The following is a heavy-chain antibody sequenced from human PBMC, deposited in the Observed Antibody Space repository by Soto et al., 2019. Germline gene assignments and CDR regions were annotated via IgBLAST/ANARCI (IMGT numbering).Heavy chain of an antibody. Sequence: QVQLVASGGGVVQPGRSLRVSCVASGFTFRNYGMHWVRQAPGKGLEWVAYMSFDGTKIFYADSVKGRFTISRDNSKNTLFLHMNSLSAEDTAVYYCARSEGDYGDYVVDHWGQGTLVTVSS. CDR3: ARSEGDYGDYVVDH. J-gene: IGHJ4*02. CDR2: MSFDGTKI. CDR1: GFTFRNYG. V-gene: IGHV3-33*01. D-gene: IGHD4-17*01.